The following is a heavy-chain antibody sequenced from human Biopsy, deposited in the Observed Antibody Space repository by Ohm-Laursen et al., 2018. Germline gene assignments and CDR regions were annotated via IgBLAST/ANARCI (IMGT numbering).Heavy chain of an antibody. Sequence: TLSLTCTVSGDSINSSYWSWIRQPPGKGLEWIGEINHSGRTNYNPSLKSRVTISVDTSKNQFSLKVRSVTAADTAVYYCVRGVDYYDPYHYYALDVWGQGTTVTVSS. D-gene: IGHD3-22*01. CDR2: INHSGRT. J-gene: IGHJ6*02. CDR3: VRGVDYYDPYHYYALDV. V-gene: IGHV4-34*01. CDR1: GDSINSSY.